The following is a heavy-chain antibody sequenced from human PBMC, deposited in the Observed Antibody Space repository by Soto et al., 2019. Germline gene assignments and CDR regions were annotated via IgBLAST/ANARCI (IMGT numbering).Heavy chain of an antibody. CDR3: ARDYKAVGESSLDY. D-gene: IGHD3-10*01. V-gene: IGHV1-69*08. J-gene: IGHJ4*01. CDR1: GGTFSSYT. Sequence: QVQLVQSGAEVKKPGSSVKVSCKASGGTFSSYTISWVRQAPGQGLEWMGRIIPILGIANYAQKFQGRVTITADKSTSTAYLELNSLRSEDTAVDYCARDYKAVGESSLDYWGHETLVTVSS. CDR2: IIPILGIA.